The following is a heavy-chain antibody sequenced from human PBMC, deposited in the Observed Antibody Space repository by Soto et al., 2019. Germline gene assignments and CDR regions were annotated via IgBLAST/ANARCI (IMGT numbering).Heavy chain of an antibody. CDR3: VRDNSSSSSLPYYYYGMDV. J-gene: IGHJ6*02. V-gene: IGHV1-69*13. CDR2: IIPIFGTA. CDR1: GGTFSSYA. Sequence: SVKVSCKASGGTFSSYAISWVRQAPGQGLEWMGGIIPIFGTANYAQKYQGRVTITADESTSTAYMELSSLRSEDTAVYYCVRDNSSSSSLPYYYYGMDVWGQGTTVTVSS. D-gene: IGHD6-6*01.